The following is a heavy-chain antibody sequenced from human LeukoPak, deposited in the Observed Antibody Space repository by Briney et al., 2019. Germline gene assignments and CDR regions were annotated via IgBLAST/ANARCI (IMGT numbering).Heavy chain of an antibody. D-gene: IGHD2-2*03. V-gene: IGHV4-59*01. J-gene: IGHJ6*03. Sequence: SETLSLTCTVSGGSISSYYWSWIRQPPGKGLEWIGYIYYSGSTNYNPSLKSRVTISVDTSKNQFSLKLSSVTAADTAVYYCARGQVDIVVVPASYYYHMDVWGKGTTVTVSS. CDR3: ARGQVDIVVVPASYYYHMDV. CDR2: IYYSGST. CDR1: GGSISSYY.